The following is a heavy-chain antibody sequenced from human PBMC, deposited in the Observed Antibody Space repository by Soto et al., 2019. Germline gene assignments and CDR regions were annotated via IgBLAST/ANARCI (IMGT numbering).Heavy chain of an antibody. Sequence: QVHLVQSGAEVKKPGASVKVSCKGSGYTFTSYGITWVRQAPGQGLEWMGWISAHNGNTDYAQKLQGSVTVSRDTSTSTAYMELRSLRSDDTAVYYCASGRYGDSWGQGALVTVSS. CDR1: GYTFTSYG. J-gene: IGHJ4*02. CDR3: ASGRYGDS. CDR2: ISAHNGNT. D-gene: IGHD1-26*01. V-gene: IGHV1-18*01.